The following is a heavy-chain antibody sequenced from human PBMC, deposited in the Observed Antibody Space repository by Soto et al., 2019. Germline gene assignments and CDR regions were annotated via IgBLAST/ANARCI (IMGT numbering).Heavy chain of an antibody. Sequence: GGSLRLSCTASGFSFSGYTMNWVRQAQGKGLEWISGINGGGGTTYDADSVKGRFTISRDDSKNILYLQMNSPRAEDTAIYYCAKDRHPDGIWTFDYWGRGTLVTVSS. V-gene: IGHV3-23*01. CDR3: AKDRHPDGIWTFDY. J-gene: IGHJ4*02. CDR1: GFSFSGYT. D-gene: IGHD3-9*01. CDR2: INGGGGTT.